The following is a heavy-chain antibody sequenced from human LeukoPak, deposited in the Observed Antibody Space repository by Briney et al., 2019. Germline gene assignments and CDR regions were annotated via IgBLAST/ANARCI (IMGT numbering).Heavy chain of an antibody. J-gene: IGHJ5*02. CDR1: GFTFSSYG. V-gene: IGHV3-30*18. CDR2: ISYDGSSK. Sequence: GRSLRLSCAASGFTFSSYGMHWVRQAPGKGLEWVAVISYDGSSKYYADSVKGRFTISRDNSKNKLYLQMNRLRAEDTAVYYSAKLGLAENWFDPWGQGTLVTVSS. D-gene: IGHD1-14*01. CDR3: AKLGLAENWFDP.